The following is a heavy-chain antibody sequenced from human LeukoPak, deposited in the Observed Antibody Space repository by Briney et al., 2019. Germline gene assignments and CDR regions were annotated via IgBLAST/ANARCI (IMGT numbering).Heavy chain of an antibody. CDR1: GYTLSNYG. Sequence: ASVKVSCKASGYTLSNYGISWVRQAPGQGFEWMGWIYPKSGGTNSAQKFQGRVTMTRDTSISTAYMELSRLKFDDTAVYYCARVSTSGYRDWLDPWGQGTLVTVSS. J-gene: IGHJ5*02. CDR3: ARVSTSGYRDWLDP. V-gene: IGHV1-2*02. D-gene: IGHD3-9*01. CDR2: IYPKSGGT.